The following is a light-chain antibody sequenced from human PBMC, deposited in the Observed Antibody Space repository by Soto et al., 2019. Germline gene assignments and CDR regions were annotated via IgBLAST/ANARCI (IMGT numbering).Light chain of an antibody. J-gene: IGLJ1*01. CDR1: SSDAGGYNY. Sequence: QSALTQPASVSGSPGQSITISCTGTSSDAGGYNYVSWYQQHPGKAPKLMIYEVSNRPSGVSNRFSGSKSGNTASLTISGLQAEDEADYYCSSYTSSSISYVFGTGTKLTVL. CDR2: EVS. V-gene: IGLV2-14*01. CDR3: SSYTSSSISYV.